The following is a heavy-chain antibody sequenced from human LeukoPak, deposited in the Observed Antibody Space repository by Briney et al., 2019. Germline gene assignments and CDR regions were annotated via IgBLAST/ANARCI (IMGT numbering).Heavy chain of an antibody. CDR3: ARGRDAAAGNYFDY. V-gene: IGHV4-39*07. D-gene: IGHD6-13*01. Sequence: KPSETLSLTCTVSGGSISSYYWGWIRQPPGKGLEWIGSIYYSGSTYYNPSLKSRVTISVDTSKNQFSLKLSSVTAADTAVYYCARGRDAAAGNYFDYWGQGTLVTVSS. CDR1: GGSISSYY. J-gene: IGHJ4*02. CDR2: IYYSGST.